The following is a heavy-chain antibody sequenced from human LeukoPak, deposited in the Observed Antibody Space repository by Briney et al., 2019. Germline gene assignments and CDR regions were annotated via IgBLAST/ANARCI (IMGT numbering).Heavy chain of an antibody. J-gene: IGHJ4*02. Sequence: SSETLSLTCAVYGGSFSGYYWSWIRQPPGKGLEWIGEINHRGSTNYNPSLKSRVTISVDTSKNQFSLKLSSVTAADTAVYYCARGQQSMWVADYWGRGTLVSVSS. CDR2: INHRGST. CDR3: ARGQQSMWVADY. D-gene: IGHD6-13*01. CDR1: GGSFSGYY. V-gene: IGHV4-34*01.